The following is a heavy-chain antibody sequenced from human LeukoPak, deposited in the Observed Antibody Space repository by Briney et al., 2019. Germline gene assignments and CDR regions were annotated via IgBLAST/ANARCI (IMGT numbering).Heavy chain of an antibody. V-gene: IGHV1-18*01. CDR1: GYTFNSYG. CDR2: ISSYNGNT. D-gene: IGHD3-22*01. CDR3: ARDTDYDTSGANYRFFDY. J-gene: IGHJ4*02. Sequence: ASVKVSCKASGYTFNSYGISWVRQAPGQGLEWMGWISSYNGNTNYEQKFRGRVTMTTDTSTSTAYMELRSLRSDDTAVYYCARDTDYDTSGANYRFFDYWGQGTLVAVSS.